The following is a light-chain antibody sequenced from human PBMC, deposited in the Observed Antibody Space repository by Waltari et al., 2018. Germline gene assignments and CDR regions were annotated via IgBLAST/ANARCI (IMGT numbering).Light chain of an antibody. Sequence: DIQMTQSPSTLSASVGDRVTITCRASQSISSWLAWYQQKPGKAPKLLIYDASSLESGVPSRFSGSGSGTEFTLTISSLEPEDFAVYYCQQRSNWLFTFGPGTKVEIK. J-gene: IGKJ3*01. CDR2: DAS. CDR1: QSISSW. V-gene: IGKV1-5*01. CDR3: QQRSNWLFT.